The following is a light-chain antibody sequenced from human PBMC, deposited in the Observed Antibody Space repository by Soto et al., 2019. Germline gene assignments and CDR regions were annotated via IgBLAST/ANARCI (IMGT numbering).Light chain of an antibody. V-gene: IGKV3-20*01. Sequence: IVLTQSPGTLSLSPGERATLSCRASQSVTNTYLAWYQQKPGQAPRLLIYGASTRATGIPDRFSRSGSGTDFTLTISRLEPEDIAVYYCQHSHESPRTFGQGTKVEV. CDR2: GAS. CDR1: QSVTNTY. J-gene: IGKJ1*01. CDR3: QHSHESPRT.